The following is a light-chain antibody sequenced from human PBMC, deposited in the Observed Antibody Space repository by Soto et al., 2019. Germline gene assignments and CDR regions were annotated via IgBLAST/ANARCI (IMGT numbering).Light chain of an antibody. CDR3: QSYDSSSHVV. CDR1: SSNIGAGYV. Sequence: QSVLTQPPSVSGAPGQRVTISCTGSSSNIGAGYVVHWYQQLPGTAPKLLIYGNSNRPSGVPDRFSGSKSGTSASLAITGLQAEDEADYYCQSYDSSSHVVFGGGTKVTVL. V-gene: IGLV1-40*01. J-gene: IGLJ2*01. CDR2: GNS.